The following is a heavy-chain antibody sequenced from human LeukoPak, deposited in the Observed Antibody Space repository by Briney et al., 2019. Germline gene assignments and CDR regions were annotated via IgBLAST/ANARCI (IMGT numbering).Heavy chain of an antibody. CDR1: GGTFSSYT. D-gene: IGHD2-2*01. Sequence: LVKVSCKASGGTFSSYTISWVRQAPGQGLEWMGRIIPILGIANYAQKLRGRDTITADKSTSTAYMELSSLRSEDTAVYYCASLGYCSSTSCYPPMWWGQGTLVTVSS. CDR3: ASLGYCSSTSCYPPMW. V-gene: IGHV1-69*02. J-gene: IGHJ4*02. CDR2: IIPILGIA.